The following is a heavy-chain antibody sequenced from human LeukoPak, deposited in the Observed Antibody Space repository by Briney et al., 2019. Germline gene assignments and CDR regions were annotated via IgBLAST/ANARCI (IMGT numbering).Heavy chain of an antibody. D-gene: IGHD3-3*01. Sequence: GGSLRLSCAASGFTFSSYGMHWVRQAPGKGLEWVAFIRYDGSNKYYADSVKGRFTISRDNSKNTLYLQMNSLRAEDTAVYYCAKNQSTYYDFWSGYYGFDYWGQGTLVTVS. CDR3: AKNQSTYYDFWSGYYGFDY. CDR1: GFTFSSYG. CDR2: IRYDGSNK. J-gene: IGHJ4*02. V-gene: IGHV3-30*02.